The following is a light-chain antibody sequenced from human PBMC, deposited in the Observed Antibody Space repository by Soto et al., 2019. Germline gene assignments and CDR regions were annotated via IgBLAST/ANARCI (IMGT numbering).Light chain of an antibody. J-gene: IGLJ2*01. V-gene: IGLV2-14*01. Sequence: QSALTQPAAVSGSPGQSITISCIGTSSDIGGYNYVSWYQQHPGKAPKLLISEVSNRPSGVSNRFSGSKSGNTASLTISGLQAEDEADYCSSYTTRITLIFGGGTKLTVL. CDR2: EVS. CDR1: SSDIGGYNY. CDR3: SSYTTRITLI.